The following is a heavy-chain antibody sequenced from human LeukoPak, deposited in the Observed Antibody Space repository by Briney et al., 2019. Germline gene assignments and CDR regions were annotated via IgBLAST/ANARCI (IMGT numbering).Heavy chain of an antibody. CDR1: GYSISSGYY. Sequence: PSETLSLTCAVSGYSISSGYYWGWIRQPPGKGLDWIGSIYHSGSTYYNPSLKSRVTISVDTSKNQFSLKLSSVTAADTAVYYCARDYDILTGYSHYFDYWGQGTLVTVSS. CDR2: IYHSGST. CDR3: ARDYDILTGYSHYFDY. J-gene: IGHJ4*02. V-gene: IGHV4-38-2*02. D-gene: IGHD3-9*01.